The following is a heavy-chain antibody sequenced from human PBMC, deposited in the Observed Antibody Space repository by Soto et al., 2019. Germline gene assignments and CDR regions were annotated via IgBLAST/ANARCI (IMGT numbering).Heavy chain of an antibody. J-gene: IGHJ4*02. Sequence: DVQLVESGGGLVKPGGSLRLSCAASGFNFHTYTMTWVRQAPGKGLEWVSYISGTSETIFYADSVKGRFTISRDNAKNSLYLQLNSLRDEETAVYYCATGYCXSDNCHFTHWGQGTLVTVSS. CDR3: ATGYCXSDNCHFTH. CDR2: ISGTSETI. CDR1: GFNFHTYT. V-gene: IGHV3-48*02. D-gene: IGHD2-2*03.